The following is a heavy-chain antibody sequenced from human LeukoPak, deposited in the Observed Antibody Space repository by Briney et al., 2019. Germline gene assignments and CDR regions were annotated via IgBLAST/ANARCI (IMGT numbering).Heavy chain of an antibody. D-gene: IGHD5-12*01. CDR2: IRYDGSNK. CDR3: AKVLYSGYESGVA. J-gene: IGHJ5*02. Sequence: GGSLRLSCAASGFTFSSYGMHWVRQAPGKGLEWVAFIRYDGSNKYYADSVKGRFTISRDNSKNTLYLQMNSLRAEDTAVYYCAKVLYSGYESGVAWGQGTLVTVSS. V-gene: IGHV3-30*02. CDR1: GFTFSSYG.